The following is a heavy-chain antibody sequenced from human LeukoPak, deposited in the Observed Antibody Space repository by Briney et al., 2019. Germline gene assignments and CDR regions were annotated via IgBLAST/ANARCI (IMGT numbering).Heavy chain of an antibody. CDR1: GFTFSSYS. D-gene: IGHD6-13*01. V-gene: IGHV3-21*01. CDR3: ARDRAAAGNY. J-gene: IGHJ4*02. Sequence: PGGSLRLSCAASGFTFSSYSMNWVRQAPGKGLEWVSSISSSSSYIYYADSVKGRFTISRDNAENSLYLQMNSLRAEDTAVYYCARDRAAAGNYWGQGTLVTASS. CDR2: ISSSSSYI.